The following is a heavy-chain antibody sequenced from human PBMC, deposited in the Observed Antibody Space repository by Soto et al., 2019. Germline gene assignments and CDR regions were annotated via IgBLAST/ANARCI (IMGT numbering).Heavy chain of an antibody. J-gene: IGHJ6*03. D-gene: IGHD2-2*01. Sequence: GXSVKVSCKASGYTFTSYGISWVWQAPGQGLEWMGWISAYNGNTNYAQKLQGRVTMTTDTSTSTAYMELRSLRSDDTAVYYCARGVPAAMHYYYSYMDVWGKGTTVTVSS. V-gene: IGHV1-18*01. CDR3: ARGVPAAMHYYYSYMDV. CDR2: ISAYNGNT. CDR1: GYTFTSYG.